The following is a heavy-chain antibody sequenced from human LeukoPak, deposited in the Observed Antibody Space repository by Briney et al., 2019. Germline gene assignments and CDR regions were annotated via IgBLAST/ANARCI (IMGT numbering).Heavy chain of an antibody. D-gene: IGHD3-10*01. CDR2: VYYSGNT. V-gene: IGHV4-59*08. Sequence: SETLSLTCTVSGGSISTYYWSWIRQPPGKGLEWIGFVYYSGNTNYNPSLKGRVTISVDTPKNQFSLRLSSVTAADTAVYYCARQSLGPSRSGTSNIWFDPWGQGTLVTVSS. CDR1: GGSISTYY. J-gene: IGHJ5*02. CDR3: ARQSLGPSRSGTSNIWFDP.